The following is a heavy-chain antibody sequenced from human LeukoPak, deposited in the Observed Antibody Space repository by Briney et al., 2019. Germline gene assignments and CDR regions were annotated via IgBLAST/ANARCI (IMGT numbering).Heavy chain of an antibody. CDR1: GGTFSSYA. CDR2: IIPILGIA. D-gene: IGHD4-17*01. V-gene: IGHV1-69*04. Sequence: ASVEVSCKASGGTFSSYAISWVRQAPGQGLEWMGRIIPILGIANYAQKFQGRVTITADKSTSTAYMELSSLRSEDTAVYYCARDWTVTTSRFDPWGQGTLVTVSS. CDR3: ARDWTVTTSRFDP. J-gene: IGHJ5*02.